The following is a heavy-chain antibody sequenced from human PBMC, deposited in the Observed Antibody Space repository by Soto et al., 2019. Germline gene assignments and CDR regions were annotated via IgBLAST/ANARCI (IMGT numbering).Heavy chain of an antibody. Sequence: QERLVQSGAEVRKPGSSVKVSCKVTGGTSTRYAINWVRQAPGQGLEWMGGIVPMFGTSKYAQKFHGRVTMTADTSTTTAYLELTSLRSDDTAVYYCAREFQYDSGGFHELYFWGQGTLVTVSS. CDR2: IVPMFGTS. CDR1: GGTSTRYA. V-gene: IGHV1-69*06. J-gene: IGHJ4*02. D-gene: IGHD3-22*01. CDR3: AREFQYDSGGFHELYF.